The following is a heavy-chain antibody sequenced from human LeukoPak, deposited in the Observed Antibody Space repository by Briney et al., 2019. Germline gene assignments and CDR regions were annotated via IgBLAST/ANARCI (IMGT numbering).Heavy chain of an antibody. CDR2: IYSGGTT. Sequence: PGGSLRLSCAASGFTDSSNYMSWVRQAPGKGLEWVSVIYSGGTTDYKDSVKDRFIISRDNSKNTLYLQMNSLRAEDTAVYYCAKEMATMNAFDIWGQGTMVTVSS. D-gene: IGHD5-24*01. CDR3: AKEMATMNAFDI. V-gene: IGHV3-66*01. CDR1: GFTDSSNY. J-gene: IGHJ3*02.